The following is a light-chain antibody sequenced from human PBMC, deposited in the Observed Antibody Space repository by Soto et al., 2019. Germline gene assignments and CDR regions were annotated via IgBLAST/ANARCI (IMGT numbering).Light chain of an antibody. Sequence: QSVLTQPASVSGSPGQSITISCTGTSSDVGGYNYVSWYQQHPDKAPKLMIYDVSNRPSGVSNRFSGSKSGNTASLTISGHQAEDEADYYCSSYTSSSTRVFGTGTKVTVL. CDR1: SSDVGGYNY. J-gene: IGLJ1*01. CDR3: SSYTSSSTRV. V-gene: IGLV2-14*01. CDR2: DVS.